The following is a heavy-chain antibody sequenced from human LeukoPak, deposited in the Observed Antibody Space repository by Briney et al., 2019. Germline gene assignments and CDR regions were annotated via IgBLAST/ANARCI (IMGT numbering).Heavy chain of an antibody. CDR1: GGSISSYY. V-gene: IGHV4-59*01. Sequence: SETLSLTCTVSGGSISSYYWSWIRRPPGKGLEWIGYIYYSGSTNYNPSLKSRVTISVDTSKNQFSLKLSSVTAADTAVYYCAGHHPRNTVDFWGQGTLVTVSS. J-gene: IGHJ4*02. CDR3: AGHHPRNTVDF. CDR2: IYYSGST. D-gene: IGHD2/OR15-2a*01.